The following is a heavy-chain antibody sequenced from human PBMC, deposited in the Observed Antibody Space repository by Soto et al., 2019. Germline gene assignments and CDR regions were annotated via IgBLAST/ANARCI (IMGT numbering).Heavy chain of an antibody. V-gene: IGHV4-30-4*01. J-gene: IGHJ3*02. D-gene: IGHD3-3*01. Sequence: SGTLSLTCTVSGGSISSGDYYWSWIRQPPGKGLEWIGYIYYSGSTYYNPSLKSRVTISVDTSKNQFSLKLSSVTAADTAVYYCARERIRFLEWLLYRAHDAFDIWGQGTMVTVSS. CDR1: GGSISSGDYY. CDR2: IYYSGST. CDR3: ARERIRFLEWLLYRAHDAFDI.